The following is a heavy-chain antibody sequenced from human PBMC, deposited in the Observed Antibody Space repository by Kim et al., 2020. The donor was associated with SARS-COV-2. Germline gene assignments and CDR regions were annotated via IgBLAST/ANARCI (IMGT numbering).Heavy chain of an antibody. J-gene: IGHJ6*03. D-gene: IGHD3-16*01. V-gene: IGHV3-30*07. CDR3: ARDSMFTSGYYDPFYYYMDV. Sequence: GRLTISRDKSKHTLYLQMNSLRAEDTAVYYCARDSMFTSGYYDPFYYYMDVWGKGTTVTVSS.